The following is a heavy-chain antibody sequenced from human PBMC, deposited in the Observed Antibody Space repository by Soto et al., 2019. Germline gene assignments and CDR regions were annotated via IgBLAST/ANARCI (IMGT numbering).Heavy chain of an antibody. D-gene: IGHD3-3*01. V-gene: IGHV3-23*01. J-gene: IGHJ6*03. CDR1: GFTFSSYA. CDR3: AKGIGVFPTQPKHYYYYYMDV. Sequence: GGSLKLSCAASGFTFSSYAMSWVRQAPGKGLEWVSAISGSGGCTYYADSVKGRLNIARDNSKNTLYLQMNSLRAEDTSVYYCAKGIGVFPTQPKHYYYYYMDVWGKGTTVTVSS. CDR2: ISGSGGCT.